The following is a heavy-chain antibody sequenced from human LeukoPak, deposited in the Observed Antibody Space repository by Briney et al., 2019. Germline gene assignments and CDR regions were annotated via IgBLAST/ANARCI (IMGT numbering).Heavy chain of an antibody. Sequence: GGSLRLSCAASGFTFSSYGMHWVRQAPGKGLEWVAVISYDGSNKYYADSVKGRFTISRDNSKNTLYLQMNSLRAEDTAVYYCAKSRTHSSSWYYFDYWGQGTLVTVSS. J-gene: IGHJ4*02. CDR2: ISYDGSNK. CDR1: GFTFSSYG. D-gene: IGHD6-13*01. V-gene: IGHV3-30*18. CDR3: AKSRTHSSSWYYFDY.